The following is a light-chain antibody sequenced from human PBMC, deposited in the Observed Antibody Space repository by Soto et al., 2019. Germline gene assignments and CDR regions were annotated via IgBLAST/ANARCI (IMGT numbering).Light chain of an antibody. V-gene: IGKV3-15*01. CDR1: QSVSNR. CDR3: QQSSDWPRT. J-gene: IGKJ1*01. Sequence: EIVMTQSPATLSVSPGERATRSCRASQSVSNRLAWYQQRPGQAPRLLIYRASARATGIPARFCGSGSGTEFTLTISSLQSEDFAIYYCQQSSDWPRTFGQGTKVEIK. CDR2: RAS.